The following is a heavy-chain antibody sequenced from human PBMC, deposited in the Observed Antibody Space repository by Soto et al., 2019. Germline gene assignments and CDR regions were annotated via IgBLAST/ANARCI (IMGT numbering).Heavy chain of an antibody. V-gene: IGHV3-23*01. CDR2: ISNSGNT. Sequence: EVQLLESGGALVQPGGSLRLSCAASGFTFSSYAMYWVRQAPGKGLEWVSTISNSGNTYYADSVEGRFTISRDNSKTTLYLQMNSLRAEDTAVYYCAKTKFRGVVVNVWGQGTTVTVSS. J-gene: IGHJ6*02. D-gene: IGHD3-10*01. CDR3: AKTKFRGVVVNV. CDR1: GFTFSSYA.